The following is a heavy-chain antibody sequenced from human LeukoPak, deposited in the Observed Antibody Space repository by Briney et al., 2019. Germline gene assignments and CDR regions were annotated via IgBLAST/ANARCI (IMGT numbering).Heavy chain of an antibody. CDR1: GFTFSSYS. Sequence: GGSLRLSCAASGFTFSSYSMNWVRQAPGKGLEWVSSISSSSSYIYYADSVKGRFTISRDNAKNSLYLRMNSLRAEDTAVYYCASPVIVTKRNYYYGMDVWGKGTTVTVSS. V-gene: IGHV3-21*01. J-gene: IGHJ6*04. D-gene: IGHD2-15*01. CDR2: ISSSSSYI. CDR3: ASPVIVTKRNYYYGMDV.